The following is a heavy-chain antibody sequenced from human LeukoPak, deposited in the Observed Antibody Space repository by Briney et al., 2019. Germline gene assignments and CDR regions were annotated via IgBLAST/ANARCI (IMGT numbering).Heavy chain of an antibody. CDR2: FYTSGTP. J-gene: IGHJ4*02. CDR1: GGSISRGSYH. Sequence: SETLSLTCTVSGGSISRGSYHWNWIRQPAGKGLEWIGRFYTSGTPNHNPSLKSRVTILVDTSRNQFSLKLSSMTAADTALYYCARGGIPDYWGQGILVTVSS. D-gene: IGHD2-21*01. V-gene: IGHV4-61*02. CDR3: ARGGIPDY.